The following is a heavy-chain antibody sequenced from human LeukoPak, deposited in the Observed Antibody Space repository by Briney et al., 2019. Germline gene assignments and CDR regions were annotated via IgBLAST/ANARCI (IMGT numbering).Heavy chain of an antibody. J-gene: IGHJ4*02. Sequence: GGSLRLSCAASGFTFSRHAMSWVRQAPGKGLEWVSTFSGSGDSTYYADSVKGRFTISRDNSKNTLYLQMNSLRAEDTAVYYCAKAGSLATPTPYYFDYWGQGTLVTVSS. CDR3: AKAGSLATPTPYYFDY. D-gene: IGHD5-12*01. V-gene: IGHV3-23*01. CDR1: GFTFSRHA. CDR2: FSGSGDST.